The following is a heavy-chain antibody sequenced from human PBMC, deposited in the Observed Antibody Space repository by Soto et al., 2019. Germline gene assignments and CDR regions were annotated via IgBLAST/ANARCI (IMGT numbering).Heavy chain of an antibody. V-gene: IGHV3-9*01. J-gene: IGHJ3*02. CDR2: ISWNSGSI. CDR3: AKDTSPHPSDPGAFDI. Sequence: GGSLRLSCAASGFTFDDYAMHWVRQAPGKGLEWVSGISWNSGSIGYADSVKGRFTISRDNAKNSLYLQMNSLRAEDTALYYCAKDTSPHPSDPGAFDIWGQGTMVTVSS. CDR1: GFTFDDYA.